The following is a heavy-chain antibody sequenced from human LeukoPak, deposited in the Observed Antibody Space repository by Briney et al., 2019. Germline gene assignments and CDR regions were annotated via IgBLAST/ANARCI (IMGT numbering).Heavy chain of an antibody. CDR2: INPNSGGT. CDR1: GYAFTGYY. Sequence: ASVKVSCKASGYAFTGYYMHWVRQAPGQGLEWMGWINPNSGGTNYAQKFQGRVTMTRDTSISTAYMELSRLRSDDTAVYYRARDHSEYCTNGVCYTVFDYWGQGTLVTVSS. V-gene: IGHV1-2*02. CDR3: ARDHSEYCTNGVCYTVFDY. D-gene: IGHD2-8*01. J-gene: IGHJ4*02.